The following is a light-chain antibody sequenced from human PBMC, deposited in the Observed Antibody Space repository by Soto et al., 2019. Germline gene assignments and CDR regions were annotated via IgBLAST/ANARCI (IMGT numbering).Light chain of an antibody. V-gene: IGLV1-40*01. J-gene: IGLJ2*01. Sequence: QSVLTQPPSVSGAPGQRVTISCTGSSSNIGAGYDVHWYQQLPGTAPKLLIYGNSNRPSGVPDRFSGSKSGTSASLAITGLQAEDEADYSCQSDDSSLDVVFGGGTKLTVL. CDR2: GNS. CDR1: SSNIGAGYD. CDR3: QSDDSSLDVV.